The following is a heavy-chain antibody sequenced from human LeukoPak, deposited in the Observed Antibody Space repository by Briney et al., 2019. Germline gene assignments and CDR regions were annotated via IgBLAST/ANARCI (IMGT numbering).Heavy chain of an antibody. V-gene: IGHV3-23*01. D-gene: IGHD3-9*01. Sequence: GGSLRLSCAASGFTFSNYAMNWLRQAPGKGLEWVSGISDSGGSTYYAGSVKGRFTVSRDDSKNTLYLQMNSLRAEDTAIYYCAKSMESFDILTGLDYWGQGTQVTVSS. CDR1: GFTFSNYA. J-gene: IGHJ4*02. CDR3: AKSMESFDILTGLDY. CDR2: ISDSGGST.